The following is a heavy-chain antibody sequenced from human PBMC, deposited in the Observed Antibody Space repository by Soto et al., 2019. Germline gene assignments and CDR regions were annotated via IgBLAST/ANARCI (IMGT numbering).Heavy chain of an antibody. CDR1: GGSFSGYY. J-gene: IGHJ3*02. Sequence: PSETLSLTCAVYGGSFSGYYWSWIRQPPGKGLEWIGEINHSGRTNYNPSLKSRVTISVDTSKNQFSLKLSSVTAADTAVYYCARLGYSGYDLRRAFDIWGQGTMVT. D-gene: IGHD5-12*01. CDR3: ARLGYSGYDLRRAFDI. V-gene: IGHV4-34*01. CDR2: INHSGRT.